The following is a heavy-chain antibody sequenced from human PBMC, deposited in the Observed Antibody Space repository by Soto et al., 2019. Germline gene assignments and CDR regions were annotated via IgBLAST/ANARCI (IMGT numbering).Heavy chain of an antibody. Sequence: PSETLSLTCAVYGGSFSGYYWSWIRQPPGKGLEWIGEINHSGSTNYNPSLKSRVTISVDTSKNQFSLKLSSVTVADTAVYYCARAHYGDYGYGMDVWGQGTTVTVSS. CDR2: INHSGST. J-gene: IGHJ6*02. CDR3: ARAHYGDYGYGMDV. D-gene: IGHD4-17*01. CDR1: GGSFSGYY. V-gene: IGHV4-34*01.